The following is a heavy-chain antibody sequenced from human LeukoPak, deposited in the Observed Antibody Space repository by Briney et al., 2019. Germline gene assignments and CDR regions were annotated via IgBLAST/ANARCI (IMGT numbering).Heavy chain of an antibody. J-gene: IGHJ5*02. D-gene: IGHD2-15*01. Sequence: NPSQTLSLTCAVSGGSIGSGGYSWSWIRQPPGKGLEWIGYIYHSGSTNYNPSLKSRVTISVDTSKNQFSLKLSSVTAADTAVYYCARRVTASRRIVVVVAATKGYNWFDPWGQGTLVTVSS. V-gene: IGHV4-30-2*01. CDR3: ARRVTASRRIVVVVAATKGYNWFDP. CDR2: IYHSGST. CDR1: GGSIGSGGYS.